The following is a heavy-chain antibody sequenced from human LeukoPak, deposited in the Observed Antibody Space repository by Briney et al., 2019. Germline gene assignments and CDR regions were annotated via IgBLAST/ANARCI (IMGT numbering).Heavy chain of an antibody. V-gene: IGHV4-59*01. Sequence: SETLSLTCTVSGGSISSYYWSWIRQPPGKGLEWIGFIFYSGTTNCNPPLKSRVTISVDTSKNQFSLKLSSVTAADTAVYYCARGGWNKFDYWGQGTLVTVSS. D-gene: IGHD3-22*01. CDR2: IFYSGTT. CDR1: GGSISSYY. CDR3: ARGGWNKFDY. J-gene: IGHJ4*02.